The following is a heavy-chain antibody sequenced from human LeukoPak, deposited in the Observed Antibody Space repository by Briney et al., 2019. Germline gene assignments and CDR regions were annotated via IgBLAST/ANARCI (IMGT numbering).Heavy chain of an antibody. CDR1: GYTFTSYG. CDR3: ASLEAAGSNYYYYYYMDV. J-gene: IGHJ6*03. D-gene: IGHD6-13*01. CDR2: ISAYNGNT. Sequence: ASVKVSCKASGYTFTSYGISWVRQAPGQGLEWMGWISAYNGNTNYAQKLQGRVTMTTDTSTSTAYMELSRLRSDDTAVYYCASLEAAGSNYYYYYYMDVWGKGTTVTVSS. V-gene: IGHV1-18*01.